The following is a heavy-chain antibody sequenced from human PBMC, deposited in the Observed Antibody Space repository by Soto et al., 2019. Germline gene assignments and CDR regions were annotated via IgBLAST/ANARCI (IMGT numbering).Heavy chain of an antibody. CDR1: GFTFSRYG. D-gene: IGHD3-16*02. J-gene: IGHJ3*02. CDR3: ALQLEIVKAFDI. V-gene: IGHV3-30*03. CDR2: ISYDGSNK. Sequence: QVQLVESGGGVVQLGRSLRLSCAASGFTFSRYGMHWVRQAPGKGLEWVAVISYDGSNKYYADSVKCRFTISRDNSKNTLSLQVNSLRAEDTSVYSCALQLEIVKAFDIWGQGTMLTVSS.